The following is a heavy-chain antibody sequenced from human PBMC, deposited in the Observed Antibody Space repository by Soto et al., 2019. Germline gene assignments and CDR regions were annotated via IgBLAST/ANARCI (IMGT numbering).Heavy chain of an antibody. CDR1: GGSFSGYY. CDR2: INHSGST. D-gene: IGHD3-22*01. Sequence: PSETLSLTCAVYGGSFSGYYWSWIRQPPGKGLEWIGEINHSGSTNYNPSLKSRVTISVDTSKDQFSLKLSSVTAADTAVYYCARGHYYDSSGYYYFPRIWGQGTMVTVSS. V-gene: IGHV4-34*01. CDR3: ARGHYYDSSGYYYFPRI. J-gene: IGHJ3*02.